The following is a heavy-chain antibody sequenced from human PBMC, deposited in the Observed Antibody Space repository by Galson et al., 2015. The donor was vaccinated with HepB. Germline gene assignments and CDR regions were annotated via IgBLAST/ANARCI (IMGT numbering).Heavy chain of an antibody. CDR3: ARASWDGLYYFDY. Sequence: YTFTSYDINWVRQATGQGLEWMGWMNPNGGNTGYAQKFQGRVTMTRNTSISTAYMELSSLRSEDTAVYYCARASWDGLYYFDYWGQGTLVTVSS. V-gene: IGHV1-8*01. D-gene: IGHD3-10*01. J-gene: IGHJ4*02. CDR1: YTFTSYD. CDR2: MNPNGGNT.